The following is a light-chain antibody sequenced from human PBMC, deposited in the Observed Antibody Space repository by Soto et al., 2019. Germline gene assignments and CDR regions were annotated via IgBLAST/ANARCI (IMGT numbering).Light chain of an antibody. CDR2: KAS. CDR3: QQYESYSPYT. J-gene: IGKJ2*01. Sequence: DIQMTQSPSTLSGSVGDRVTITWRASQRINNWLAWYQQKPGKAPKLLIHKASTLETGVPSRFSGSGSGAELTLTISSLQPDDFATYYCQQYESYSPYTFGQGTKVDIK. CDR1: QRINNW. V-gene: IGKV1-5*03.